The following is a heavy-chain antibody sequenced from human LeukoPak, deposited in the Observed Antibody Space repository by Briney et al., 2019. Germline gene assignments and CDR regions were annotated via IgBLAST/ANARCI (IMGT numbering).Heavy chain of an antibody. CDR2: ISSSSSTI. V-gene: IGHV3-48*01. D-gene: IGHD4-23*01. CDR3: ASPGGNPRY. CDR1: GFTFSSYS. Sequence: PGGSLRLSCAASGFTFSSYSMNWVRQAPGKGLEWVSYISSSSSTIYYADSVKGRFTISRDNAKNSLYLQMNSLRAEDTAVYYCASPGGNPRYWGQGTLVTVSS. J-gene: IGHJ4*02.